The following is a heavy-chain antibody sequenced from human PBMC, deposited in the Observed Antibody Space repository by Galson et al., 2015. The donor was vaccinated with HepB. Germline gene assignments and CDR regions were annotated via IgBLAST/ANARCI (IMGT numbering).Heavy chain of an antibody. CDR3: ARAGGIEVGGTGGYGGYYGMDV. CDR2: IIPIFGIA. D-gene: IGHD6-19*01. J-gene: IGHJ6*02. Sequence: SVKVSCKASGGTFSSYAIGWVRQAPGQGLEWMGGIIPIFGIANYAQKFQGRVTITADESTSTAYMELSSLRSEDTAVYYYARAGGIEVGGTGGYGGYYGMDVWGQGTTVTVSS. CDR1: GGTFSSYA. V-gene: IGHV1-69*13.